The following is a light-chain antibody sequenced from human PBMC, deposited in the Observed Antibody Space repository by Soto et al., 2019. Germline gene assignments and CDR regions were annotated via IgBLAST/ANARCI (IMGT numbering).Light chain of an antibody. V-gene: IGKV1-5*03. CDR3: QHYNSDAEG. J-gene: IGKJ1*01. Sequence: CRASQTISSWLAWYQQKPGKAPKLLIYKASTLKSGVPSRFSGSGHGTEFTLTLSCLQSDEFALPICQHYNSDAEGFGEGTKVDIK. CDR1: QTISSW. CDR2: KAS.